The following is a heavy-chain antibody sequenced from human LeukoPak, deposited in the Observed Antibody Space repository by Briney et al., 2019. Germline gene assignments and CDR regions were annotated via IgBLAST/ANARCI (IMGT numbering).Heavy chain of an antibody. Sequence: ASVKVSCKASGYTFTSYYMHWVRQAPGQGLEWMGIINPSGGSTSYAQKFQVRVTMTRDTSTSTVYMELSSLRSEDTAVYYCARGARVLKYCSGGSCYESNWFDPWGQGTLVTVSS. J-gene: IGHJ5*02. V-gene: IGHV1-46*01. CDR2: INPSGGST. D-gene: IGHD2-15*01. CDR1: GYTFTSYY. CDR3: ARGARVLKYCSGGSCYESNWFDP.